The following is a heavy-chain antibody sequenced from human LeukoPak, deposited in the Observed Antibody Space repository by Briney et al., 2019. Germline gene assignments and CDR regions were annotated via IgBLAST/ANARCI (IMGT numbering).Heavy chain of an antibody. Sequence: GGSLRLSCAASGFTFSTCSMNWVRQALGKGLAWVASIDSSSSYIYYADSEKGRLTISRDNAKNSLYLQMNSLRAEDTAVYYCAQQLGYCSGGTCYFTYWGQGTLFTVSS. D-gene: IGHD2-15*01. CDR3: AQQLGYCSGGTCYFTY. J-gene: IGHJ1*01. CDR1: GFTFSTCS. CDR2: IDSSSSYI. V-gene: IGHV3-21*01.